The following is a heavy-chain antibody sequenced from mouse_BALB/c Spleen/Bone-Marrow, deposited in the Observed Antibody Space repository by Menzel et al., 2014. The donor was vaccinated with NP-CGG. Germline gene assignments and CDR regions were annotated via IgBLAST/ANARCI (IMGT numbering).Heavy chain of an antibody. CDR3: ARYLGAYFDY. Sequence: VQLKQSGPGLVKPSQTVSLPCTVTGISITTGDYRWSWIRQFPGNKLEWIGYIYYSGTIAYYPSLTSRTTITRDTSKNQFFLEMNSLTAEDTATYYCARYLGAYFDYWGQGTTLTVSS. J-gene: IGHJ2*01. V-gene: IGHV3-5*02. CDR1: GISITTGDYR. CDR2: IYYSGTI. D-gene: IGHD1-1*01.